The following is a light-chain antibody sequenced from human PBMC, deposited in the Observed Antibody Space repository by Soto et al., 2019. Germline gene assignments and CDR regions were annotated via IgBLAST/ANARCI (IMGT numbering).Light chain of an antibody. J-gene: IGKJ5*01. Sequence: DILMTQSPSSVSASVGDRVIISCRANQDIGTRLAWYQQRPGKAPKLLIYGASSLQSGVPSRFSGSGSGTDFTLNIGRLQPEDFGTYYCQQGNSLSITFGQGTRLETK. CDR3: QQGNSLSIT. V-gene: IGKV1-12*01. CDR2: GAS. CDR1: QDIGTR.